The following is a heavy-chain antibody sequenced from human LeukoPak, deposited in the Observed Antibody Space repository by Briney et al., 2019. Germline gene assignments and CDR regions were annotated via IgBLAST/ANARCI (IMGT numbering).Heavy chain of an antibody. Sequence: ASVKVSCKASGDTFSNSAINWVRQAPGQGLEWMGRIIPLFGTTNYAPTSQGRVTITADTSTSTAYMDLNSLKSGDTATYYKSGLDLWGQGTLVTVSS. V-gene: IGHV1-69*06. CDR2: IIPLFGTT. D-gene: IGHD3-3*01. J-gene: IGHJ5*02. CDR1: GDTFSNSA. CDR3: SGLDL.